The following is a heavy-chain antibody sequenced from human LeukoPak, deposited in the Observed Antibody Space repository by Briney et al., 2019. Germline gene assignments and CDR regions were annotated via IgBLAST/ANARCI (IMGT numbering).Heavy chain of an antibody. CDR2: IYYSGST. D-gene: IGHD3-10*01. CDR3: ARHPPQITMSRGAVHLPDY. Sequence: PSETLSLTCTVSGGSISSSSYYWGWIRQPPGKGLEWIGSIYYSGSTYYNPSLKSRVTISVDTSKNQFSLKLSSVTAADTAVYYCARHPPQITMSRGAVHLPDYWGQGTLVTISS. J-gene: IGHJ4*02. V-gene: IGHV4-39*01. CDR1: GGSISSSSYY.